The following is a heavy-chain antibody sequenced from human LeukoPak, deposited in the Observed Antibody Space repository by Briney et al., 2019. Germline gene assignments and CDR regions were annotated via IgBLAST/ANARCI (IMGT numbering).Heavy chain of an antibody. V-gene: IGHV3-23*01. CDR2: ISGSGGST. Sequence: PGGSLRLSCAASGFTFSSYEMNWVRQAPGKGLEWVSAISGSGGSTYYADSVKGRFTISRDNSKNTLCLQMNSLRAEDTAVYYCAKDFYYYDSSGYYYAFDIWGQGTMVTVSS. D-gene: IGHD3-22*01. CDR3: AKDFYYYDSSGYYYAFDI. CDR1: GFTFSSYE. J-gene: IGHJ3*02.